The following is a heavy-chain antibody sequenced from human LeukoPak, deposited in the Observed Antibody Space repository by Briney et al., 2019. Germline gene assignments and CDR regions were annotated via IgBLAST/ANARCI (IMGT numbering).Heavy chain of an antibody. CDR2: IYYSGST. V-gene: IGHV4-59*12. CDR1: GGSISSYY. D-gene: IGHD6-6*01. CDR3: ARMRRIAARTFDY. Sequence: SETLSLTCTVSGGSISSYYWSWIRQPPGKGLEWIGYIYYSGSTNYNPSLKSRVTISVDTSKNQFSLKLSSVTAADTAVYYCARMRRIAARTFDYWGQGTLVTVSS. J-gene: IGHJ4*02.